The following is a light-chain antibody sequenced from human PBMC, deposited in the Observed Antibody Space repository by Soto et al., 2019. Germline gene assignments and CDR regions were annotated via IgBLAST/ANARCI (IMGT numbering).Light chain of an antibody. J-gene: IGKJ1*01. V-gene: IGKV1-5*01. CDR3: QHYTNTNNPWM. CDR1: QTISSW. Sequence: DIQVTQSPSTLSASVGDRVTITCRSIQTISSWMAWYQQKPGKAPKLLIYDASTLESGVPSRFSGSGSGTEFTLIISGLQPDDYATYYCQHYTNTNNPWMLGQGTKVDI. CDR2: DAS.